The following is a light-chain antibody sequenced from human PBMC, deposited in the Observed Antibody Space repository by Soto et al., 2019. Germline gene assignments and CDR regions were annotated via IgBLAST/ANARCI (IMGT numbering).Light chain of an antibody. CDR1: QTVTSNF. CDR2: GAS. Sequence: EIVMTQSPATLSVSPGEGVTLSCRASQTVTSNFLSWYQEKPGQAPRLLIYGASSRATGIPDRFSGSGSGTDFTLTISRMEPEDFAVYCCQQYGSSPRTFGQGTKVDIK. V-gene: IGKV3-20*01. CDR3: QQYGSSPRT. J-gene: IGKJ1*01.